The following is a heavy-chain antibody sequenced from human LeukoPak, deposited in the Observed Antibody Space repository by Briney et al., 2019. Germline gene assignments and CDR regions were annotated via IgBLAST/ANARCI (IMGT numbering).Heavy chain of an antibody. CDR3: ARDRGGWELLPYFDY. CDR1: GFAFSSYS. V-gene: IGHV3-48*01. Sequence: GGPLRLSCAASGFAFSSYSMNWVRQAPGKGLEWVSYISSSSSTIFYADSVKGRFTISRDNAKNSLYLQMNSLRAEDTAVYYCARDRGGWELLPYFDYWGQGTLVTVSS. J-gene: IGHJ4*02. CDR2: ISSSSSTI. D-gene: IGHD1-26*01.